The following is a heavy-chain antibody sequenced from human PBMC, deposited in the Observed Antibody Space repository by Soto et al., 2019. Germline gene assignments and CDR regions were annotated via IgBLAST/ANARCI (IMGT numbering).Heavy chain of an antibody. CDR1: GFTFSSYS. V-gene: IGHV3-21*01. Sequence: GGSLRLSCAASGFTFSSYSMNWVRQAPGKGLEWVSSISSSSSSIYYADSVKGRFTISRDNAKNSLYLQMNSLRAEDTAVYYCARTREDIVATMGRYYYYGMDVWGQGTTVTVSS. D-gene: IGHD5-12*01. CDR3: ARTREDIVATMGRYYYYGMDV. CDR2: ISSSSSSI. J-gene: IGHJ6*02.